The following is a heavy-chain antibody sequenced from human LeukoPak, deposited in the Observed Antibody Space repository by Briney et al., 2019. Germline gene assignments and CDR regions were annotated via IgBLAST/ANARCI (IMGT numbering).Heavy chain of an antibody. CDR2: ISGSGGST. J-gene: IGHJ4*02. Sequence: PGGSLRLSCAASGFTFSSYAMSRVRQAPGKGLEWVSAISGSGGSTYYADSVKGRFTISRDNSKNTLYLQMNSLRAEDTAVYYCAKAPTRSEGFDYWGQGTLVTVSS. V-gene: IGHV3-23*01. CDR3: AKAPTRSEGFDY. CDR1: GFTFSSYA.